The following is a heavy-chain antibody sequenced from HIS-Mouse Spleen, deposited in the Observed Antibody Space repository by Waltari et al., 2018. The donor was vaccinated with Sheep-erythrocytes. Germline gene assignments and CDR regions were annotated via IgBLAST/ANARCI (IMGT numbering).Heavy chain of an antibody. V-gene: IGHV1-46*03. J-gene: IGHJ4*02. Sequence: QVQLVQSGAEVKKPGASVKVSCKASGYTFTSYNKPWVRQAPGQGLEWMGIINPSGGSTSYAQKFQGRVTMTRDTSTSTVYMELSSLRSEDTAVYYCARGTTPRAARGGLDYWGQGTLVTVSS. D-gene: IGHD6-6*01. CDR2: INPSGGST. CDR1: GYTFTSYN. CDR3: ARGTTPRAARGGLDY.